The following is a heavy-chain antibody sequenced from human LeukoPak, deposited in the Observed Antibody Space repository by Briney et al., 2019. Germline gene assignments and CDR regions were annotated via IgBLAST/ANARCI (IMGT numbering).Heavy chain of an antibody. CDR3: AKYCSGGSCQEGDY. J-gene: IGHJ4*02. Sequence: GGSLRLSCAASGFTFSSYTMNWVRQAPGKGLEWVAFIRYDGSNKYYADSVKGRFTISRDNSKNTLYLQMNSLRAEDTAVYYCAKYCSGGSCQEGDYWGQGTLVTVSS. CDR1: GFTFSSYT. V-gene: IGHV3-30*02. CDR2: IRYDGSNK. D-gene: IGHD2-15*01.